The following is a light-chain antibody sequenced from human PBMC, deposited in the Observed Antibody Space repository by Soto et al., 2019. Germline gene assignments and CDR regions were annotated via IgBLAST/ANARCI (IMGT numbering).Light chain of an antibody. CDR2: GAS. Sequence: EIVLTQSPATLSSSPGERATLSCRASQTVINKLAWYQQKPGQAPRLLIYGASNRATGIPDRFSGSGSGTDFTLTITRLEPEDFAMYYCQRYDSFRTFGQGTKVDIK. CDR1: QTVINK. J-gene: IGKJ1*01. CDR3: QRYDSFRT. V-gene: IGKV3-20*01.